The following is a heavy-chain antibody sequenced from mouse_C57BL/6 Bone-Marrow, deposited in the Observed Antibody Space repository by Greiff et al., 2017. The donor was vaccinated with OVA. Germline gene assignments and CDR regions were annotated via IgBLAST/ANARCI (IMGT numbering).Heavy chain of an antibody. D-gene: IGHD1-1*01. CDR3: AEGANYYGSSYVGWYFDV. CDR2: IYPGDGDT. V-gene: IGHV1-82*01. CDR1: GYAFSSSW. J-gene: IGHJ1*03. Sequence: VKLMESGPELVKPGASVKISCKASGYAFSSSWMNWVKQRPGKGLEWIGRIYPGDGDTNYNGKFKGKATLTADKSSSTAYMQLSSLTSEDSAVYFCAEGANYYGSSYVGWYFDVWGTGTTVTVSS.